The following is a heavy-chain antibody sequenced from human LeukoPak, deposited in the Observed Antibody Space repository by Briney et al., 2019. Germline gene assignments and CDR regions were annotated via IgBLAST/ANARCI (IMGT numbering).Heavy chain of an antibody. CDR2: ISGSGSGGST. CDR3: AKATSVTTLFDY. Sequence: GGTLRLSCAASGFIFSSYGMTWVRQAPGKGLEWVSAISGSGSGGSTYYADSVKGRFTISRDNSKNTLYLQMNSLRVEDTAVYYCAKATSVTTLFDYWGQGTLVTVSS. D-gene: IGHD4-17*01. J-gene: IGHJ4*02. CDR1: GFIFSSYG. V-gene: IGHV3-23*01.